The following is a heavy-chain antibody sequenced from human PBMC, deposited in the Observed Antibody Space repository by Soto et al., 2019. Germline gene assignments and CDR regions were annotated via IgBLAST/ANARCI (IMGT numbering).Heavy chain of an antibody. V-gene: IGHV5-51*01. CDR2: IYPGDSDT. J-gene: IGHJ3*02. CDR1: GYSFTSYW. Sequence: SLKASCKCSGYSFTSYWIAWVRPMPGKGLEWMGIIYPGDSDTRYSPSFQGQVTISADKSISTAYLQWSSLKASDTAMYYCARHGPSYNAFDIWGQGTMVTVSS. CDR3: ARHGPSYNAFDI. D-gene: IGHD1-26*01.